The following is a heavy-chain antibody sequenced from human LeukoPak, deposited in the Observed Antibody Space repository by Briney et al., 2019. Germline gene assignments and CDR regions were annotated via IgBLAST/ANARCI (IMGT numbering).Heavy chain of an antibody. V-gene: IGHV4-39*01. CDR2: IYYSGST. D-gene: IGHD6-19*01. CDR3: ARIQSSGWYRPGYYYYYGMDV. J-gene: IGHJ6*02. CDR1: GGSISSSSYY. Sequence: PSETLSLTCTVSGGSISSSSYYWGWIRQPPGKGLEWIGSIYYSGSTYYNPSLKSRVTISVDTSKNQFSLKLSSVTAADTAVYYCARIQSSGWYRPGYYYYYGMDVWGQGTTVTVSS.